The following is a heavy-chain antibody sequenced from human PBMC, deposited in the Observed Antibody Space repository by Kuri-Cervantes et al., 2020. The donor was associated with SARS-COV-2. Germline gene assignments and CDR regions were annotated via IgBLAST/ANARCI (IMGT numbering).Heavy chain of an antibody. CDR2: ISYDGSNK. V-gene: IGHV3-30-3*01. D-gene: IGHD2-2*01. J-gene: IGHJ5*02. CDR1: GFTFSGYA. Sequence: GGSLRLSCAASGFTFSGYAMHWVRQALGKGLEWVAVISYDGSNKYYADSVKGRFTISRDNSKNTLYLQMNSLRAEDTAVYYCARDRGVDYCSSTSCPSGPFGPFDPWGQGTLVTVSS. CDR3: ARDRGVDYCSSTSCPSGPFGPFDP.